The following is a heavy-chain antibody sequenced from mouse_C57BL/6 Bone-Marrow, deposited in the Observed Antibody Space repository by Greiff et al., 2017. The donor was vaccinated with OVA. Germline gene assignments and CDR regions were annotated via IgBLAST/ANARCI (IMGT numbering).Heavy chain of an antibody. CDR2: SRNKANDYTT. CDR1: GFTFSDFY. Sequence: EVQLVESGGGLVQSGRSLRLSCATSGFTFSDFYMEWVRQAPGKGLEWIAASRNKANDYTTEYSASVKGRFIVSRDTSQSILYLQMNALRAEDTAIYYCARDALYGSSFRYFDVWGTGTTVTVSS. CDR3: ARDALYGSSFRYFDV. V-gene: IGHV7-1*01. J-gene: IGHJ1*03. D-gene: IGHD1-1*01.